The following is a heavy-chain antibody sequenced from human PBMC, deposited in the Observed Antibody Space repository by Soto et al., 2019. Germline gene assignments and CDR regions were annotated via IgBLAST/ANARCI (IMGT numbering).Heavy chain of an antibody. CDR1: GFTFSSYG. D-gene: IGHD3-16*02. J-gene: IGHJ6*02. CDR2: IWYDGSNK. Sequence: GGSLRLSCAASGFTFSSYGMHWVRQAPGKGLEWVAVIWYDGSNKYYADSVKGRFTISRDNSKNTLYLQMNSLRAEDTAVYYCARDMITFGGVIEDYYGMDFWGQGTMVTVSS. V-gene: IGHV3-33*01. CDR3: ARDMITFGGVIEDYYGMDF.